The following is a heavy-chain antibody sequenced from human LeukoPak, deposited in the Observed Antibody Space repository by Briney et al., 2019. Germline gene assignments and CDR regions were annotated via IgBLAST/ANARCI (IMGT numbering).Heavy chain of an antibody. V-gene: IGHV4-59*08. D-gene: IGHD3-22*01. CDR2: IYYSGST. Sequence: SETLSLTCTVSGGSISSYYWSWIRQPPGKGLEWIGYIYYSGSTNYNPSPKSRVTISVDTSKNQFSLKLSSVTAADTAVYYCARLGSGDSSGYYWFDYWGQGTLVTVSS. CDR3: ARLGSGDSSGYYWFDY. CDR1: GGSISSYY. J-gene: IGHJ4*02.